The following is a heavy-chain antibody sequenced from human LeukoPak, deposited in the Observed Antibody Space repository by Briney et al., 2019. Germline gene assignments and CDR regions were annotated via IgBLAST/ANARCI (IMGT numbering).Heavy chain of an antibody. Sequence: GSLRLSCAASGFIFSSYSMNWVRQSPGKGLEWIGEISHTEGTRYNPSLESRVTMSVGTSENQLSLKLIFVTAADTAVYYCARIRCGHSGSVCYNHWGLGTLVTVSS. CDR1: GFIFSSYS. D-gene: IGHD2-21*01. CDR2: ISHTEGT. J-gene: IGHJ4*02. CDR3: ARIRCGHSGSVCYNH. V-gene: IGHV4-34*01.